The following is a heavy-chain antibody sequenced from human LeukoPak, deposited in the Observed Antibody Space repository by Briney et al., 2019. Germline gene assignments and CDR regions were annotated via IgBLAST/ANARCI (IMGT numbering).Heavy chain of an antibody. J-gene: IGHJ5*02. CDR3: ARGKGSSFITWSDP. D-gene: IGHD6-6*01. Sequence: SETLSLTCAVYGGSFSGYYWSWIRQPPGKGLEWIGEINHSGSTNYNPSLKSRVTISVDTSKNQFSLKLSSVTAADTAVYYCARGKGSSFITWSDPWGQGTLVTVSS. CDR2: INHSGST. CDR1: GGSFSGYY. V-gene: IGHV4-34*01.